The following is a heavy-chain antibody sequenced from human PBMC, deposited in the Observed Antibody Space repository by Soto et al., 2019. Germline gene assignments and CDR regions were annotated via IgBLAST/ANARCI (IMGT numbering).Heavy chain of an antibody. CDR1: GFTFSNAW. D-gene: IGHD6-13*01. CDR3: TTDRVPIAAAGISILFDY. J-gene: IGHJ4*02. CDR2: IKSKTDGGTT. Sequence: PGGSLRLACAASGFTFSNAWMNWVRQAPGKGLEWVGRIKSKTDGGTTDYAAPVKGRFTISRDDSKNTLYLQMNSLKTEDTAVYYCTTDRVPIAAAGISILFDYWGQGTLVTVSS. V-gene: IGHV3-15*07.